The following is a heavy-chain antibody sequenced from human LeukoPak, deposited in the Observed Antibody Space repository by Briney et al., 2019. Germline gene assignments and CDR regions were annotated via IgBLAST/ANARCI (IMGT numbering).Heavy chain of an antibody. CDR2: INRSGST. CDR1: GVSFSGYY. D-gene: IGHD5-18*01. CDR3: ARTVDTAMVVFDY. Sequence: SETLSLTCAVYGVSFSGYYWSWIRQPPGKGLEWGGEINRSGSTNYNPSLKSRVTISVDTSNNQFSLKRSPVTAAHTAVYYFARTVDTAMVVFDYWGQGTLVTVSS. J-gene: IGHJ4*02. V-gene: IGHV4-34*01.